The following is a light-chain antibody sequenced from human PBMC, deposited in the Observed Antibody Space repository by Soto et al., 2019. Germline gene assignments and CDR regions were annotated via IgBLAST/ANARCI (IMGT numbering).Light chain of an antibody. CDR1: QSVSNY. V-gene: IGKV3-11*01. Sequence: EIVFTQSPATLSFSPGERATLSCRASQSVSNYLAWYQQKPGQAPRLLIYDASNRATGIPARFSGSGSGTDFTLTISSLEPEDFAVYYCQQRTNWPLFTFGPGTKVDIK. J-gene: IGKJ3*01. CDR2: DAS. CDR3: QQRTNWPLFT.